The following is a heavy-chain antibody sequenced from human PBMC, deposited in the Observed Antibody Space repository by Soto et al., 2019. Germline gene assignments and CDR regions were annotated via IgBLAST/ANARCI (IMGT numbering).Heavy chain of an antibody. CDR3: ARDHLRFGESHGYYYYGMDV. J-gene: IGHJ6*02. Sequence: QVQLQESGPGLVKPSETLSLTCTVSGGSISSYYWSWIRQPPGKGLEWIGYIYYSGSTNYNPSLKSRVTISVATSKNQFSLKLSSVNAADTAVYYCARDHLRFGESHGYYYYGMDVWGQGTTVTVSS. CDR1: GGSISSYY. CDR2: IYYSGST. V-gene: IGHV4-59*01. D-gene: IGHD3-10*01.